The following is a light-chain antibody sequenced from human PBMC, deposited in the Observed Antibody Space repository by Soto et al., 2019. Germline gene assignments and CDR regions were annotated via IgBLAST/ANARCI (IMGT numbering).Light chain of an antibody. CDR1: QSVTTN. CDR2: DAS. Sequence: EIVLTQSPGTVSLSLGERATLSCRASQSVTTNLAWYQQRPGQAPRLLIYDASSRATGIPDRFSGSGSGTDFTLTISRLEPEDFAVYHCQQYGTAPKYTFGQGTKLEIK. CDR3: QQYGTAPKYT. J-gene: IGKJ2*01. V-gene: IGKV3-20*01.